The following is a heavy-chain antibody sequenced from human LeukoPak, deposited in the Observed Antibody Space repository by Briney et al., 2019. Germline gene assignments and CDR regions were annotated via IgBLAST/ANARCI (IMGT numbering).Heavy chain of an antibody. J-gene: IGHJ4*02. V-gene: IGHV5-51*01. CDR1: GSRFTSYW. CDR2: IY. CDR3: ARRASGWYVDY. D-gene: IGHD6-19*01. Sequence: GESLKISCKGSGSRFTSYWIGWVRQMHGKGLEWMGIIYSPSFQGQVTISADKSISTAYLQWSSLKASDTAMYYCARRASGWYVDYWGQGTLVTVSS.